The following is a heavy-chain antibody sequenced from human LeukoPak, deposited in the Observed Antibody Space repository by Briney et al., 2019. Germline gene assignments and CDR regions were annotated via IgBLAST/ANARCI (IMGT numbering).Heavy chain of an antibody. J-gene: IGHJ4*02. Sequence: VASVKVSCKASGGTFSSYAISWVRQAPGQGLEWMGGIIPIFGTANYAQKFQGRVTITADESTSTAYMELSSLRSEDTAVYYCARVARRITIFGVVIIEGFDYWGQGALVTVSS. V-gene: IGHV1-69*13. D-gene: IGHD3-3*01. CDR3: ARVARRITIFGVVIIEGFDY. CDR1: GGTFSSYA. CDR2: IIPIFGTA.